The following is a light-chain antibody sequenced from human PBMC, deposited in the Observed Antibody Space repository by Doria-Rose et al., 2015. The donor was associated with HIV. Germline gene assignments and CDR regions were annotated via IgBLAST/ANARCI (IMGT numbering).Light chain of an antibody. CDR2: DGS. J-gene: IGKJ1*01. Sequence: TQSPGTLSLSPGERATLSCRASQSFSSTYLAWYQQKPCQAPSLLIYDGSTRATGIPGRFNASGSGTDFTLTINRLEPEDFALYYCHQYGTSWTFGRGTKVEI. CDR3: HQYGTSWT. V-gene: IGKV3-20*01. CDR1: QSFSSTY.